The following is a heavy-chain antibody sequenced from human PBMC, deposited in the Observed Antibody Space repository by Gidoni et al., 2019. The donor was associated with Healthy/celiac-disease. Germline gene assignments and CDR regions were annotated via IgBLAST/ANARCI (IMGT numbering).Heavy chain of an antibody. J-gene: IGHJ4*02. V-gene: IGHV2-26*01. Sequence: QVTLKESGPVLVKPTETLTLTCTVSGFSLSNARMGVSWIRQHPGKALEWLAHILSNDEKSYSTSLKSRLTISKDTSKSQVVLTMTNMDPVDTATYYCARIRGSGSYSPYFDYWGQGTLVTVSS. D-gene: IGHD1-26*01. CDR3: ARIRGSGSYSPYFDY. CDR1: GFSLSNARMG. CDR2: ILSNDEK.